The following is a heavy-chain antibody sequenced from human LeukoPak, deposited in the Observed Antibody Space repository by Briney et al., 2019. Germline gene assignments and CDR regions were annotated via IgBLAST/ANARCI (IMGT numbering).Heavy chain of an antibody. D-gene: IGHD1/OR15-1a*01. CDR3: ARENTLITRGDYYYGMDV. CDR1: GYTFTLYY. V-gene: IGHV1-46*01. CDR2: VSLSSGIT. J-gene: IGHJ6*02. Sequence: ASVKVSCKASGYTFTLYYMHWVRQAPGQGLEWMAIVSLSSGITTYGQKFQGRVAVTRDTSTSTVYMELRSLRSEDTAVYYCARENTLITRGDYYYGMDVWGQGTTVIVSS.